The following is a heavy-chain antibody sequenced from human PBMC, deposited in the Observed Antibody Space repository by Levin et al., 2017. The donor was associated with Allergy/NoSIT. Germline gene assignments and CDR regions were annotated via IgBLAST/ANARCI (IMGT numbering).Heavy chain of an antibody. CDR3: TRETTPRGYDFWSGSYYFDY. Sequence: GGSLRLSCTASGFTFGDYAMSWVRQAPGKGLEWVGFIRSKAYGGTTEYAASVKGRFTISRDDSKSIAYLQMNSLKTEDTAVYYCTRETTPRGYDFWSGSYYFDYWGQGTLVTVSS. CDR1: GFTFGDYA. CDR2: IRSKAYGGTT. V-gene: IGHV3-49*04. J-gene: IGHJ4*02. D-gene: IGHD3-3*01.